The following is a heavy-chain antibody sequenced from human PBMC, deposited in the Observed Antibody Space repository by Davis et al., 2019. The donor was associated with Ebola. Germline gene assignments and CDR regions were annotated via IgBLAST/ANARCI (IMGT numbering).Heavy chain of an antibody. V-gene: IGHV4-34*01. Sequence: PSETLSLTCAVYGGSFSGYYWSWIRQPPGKGLEWIGEINHSGSTNYNPSLKSRVTISVDTSKNQFSLKLSSVTAADTAVYYCARVIVGATMDYWGQGTLVTVSS. CDR1: GGSFSGYY. D-gene: IGHD1-26*01. CDR3: ARVIVGATMDY. J-gene: IGHJ4*02. CDR2: INHSGST.